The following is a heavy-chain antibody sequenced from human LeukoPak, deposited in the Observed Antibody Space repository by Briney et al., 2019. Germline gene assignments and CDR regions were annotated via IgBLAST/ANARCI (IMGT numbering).Heavy chain of an antibody. V-gene: IGHV4-39*01. D-gene: IGHD6-19*01. CDR1: GGSISSSSYS. CDR3: ARARGQWLVETFDC. Sequence: PSETLSLTCTVSGGSISSSSYSWGWIRQPPGKGLEWIGSIYYSGSTYYNPSLKSRVTISVDTSKNQFSLKLSSVTAADTAVYYCARARGQWLVETFDCWGQGTLVTVSS. J-gene: IGHJ4*02. CDR2: IYYSGST.